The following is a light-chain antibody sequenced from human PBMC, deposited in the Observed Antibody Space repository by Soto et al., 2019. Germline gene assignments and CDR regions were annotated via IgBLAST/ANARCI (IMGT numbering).Light chain of an antibody. CDR1: QSVSSTY. CDR2: GAS. CDR3: QQYGSSPWT. Sequence: EIVLTQSPGTLSLSPGERVTLSCRASQSVSSTYLAWYQQKPGQAPRLLIYGASSRAAGIPDRFSGSGSGTDSTLTINSLEPDAFAVYYCQQYGSSPWTFGQGTKVEIK. V-gene: IGKV3-20*01. J-gene: IGKJ1*01.